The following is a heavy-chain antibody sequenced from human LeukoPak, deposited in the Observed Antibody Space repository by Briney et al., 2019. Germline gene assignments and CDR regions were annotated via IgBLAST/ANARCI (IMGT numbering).Heavy chain of an antibody. CDR3: ARRARGPNPPFYYYDSSGYYQGDAFDI. CDR2: ISSSGSTI. CDR1: GFTFSDYY. D-gene: IGHD3-22*01. Sequence: GGSLRLSCAASGFTFSDYYMSWIRQAPGKGLEWVSYISSSGSTIYYADSVKGRFTISRDNAKNSLYLQMNSLRAEDTAVYYCARRARGPNPPFYYYDSSGYYQGDAFDIWGQGTMVTVSS. J-gene: IGHJ3*02. V-gene: IGHV3-11*01.